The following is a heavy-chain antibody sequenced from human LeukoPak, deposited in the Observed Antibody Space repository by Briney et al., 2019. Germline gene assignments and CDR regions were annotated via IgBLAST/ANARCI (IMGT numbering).Heavy chain of an antibody. CDR2: INPNSGGT. V-gene: IGHV1-2*02. CDR1: GYTFTSYD. CDR3: ARDPDDYGDYDGY. Sequence: ASVKVSCKASGYTFTSYDINWVRQATGQGLEWMGWINPNSGGTNHAQKFQGRVTMTRDTSISTAYMELSRLRSDDTAVYYCARDPDDYGDYDGYWGQGTLVTVSS. J-gene: IGHJ4*02. D-gene: IGHD4-17*01.